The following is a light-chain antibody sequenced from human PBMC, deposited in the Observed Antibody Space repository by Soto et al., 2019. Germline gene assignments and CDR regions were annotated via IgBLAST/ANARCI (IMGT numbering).Light chain of an antibody. CDR2: GNT. CDR3: QSYDTSLSGSRI. J-gene: IGLJ2*01. V-gene: IGLV1-40*01. Sequence: QAVVTQPPSVSGAPGQSVTISCTGSSSNLGAGYAVYWYQQLPGAAPKLLIYGNTYRPSGVPERFSGSKSGTSASLAITGLQADDEADYYCQSYDTSLSGSRIFGGGTKLTVL. CDR1: SSNLGAGYA.